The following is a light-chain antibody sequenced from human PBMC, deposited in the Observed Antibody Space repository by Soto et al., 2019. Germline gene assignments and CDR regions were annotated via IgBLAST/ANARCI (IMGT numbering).Light chain of an antibody. J-gene: IGKJ1*01. CDR3: MQALHTPRT. CDR2: LGF. CDR1: QSLLQSNGYNY. V-gene: IGKV2-28*01. Sequence: DIVMTQSPLSLPVTPGEPASISCRSSQSLLQSNGYNYVHWYLQKPGQSPQLLIYLGFNRASGVPDRFSGSGSGTDFTLRISRVEAEDVGVYYCMQALHTPRTFGQGTTGDIK.